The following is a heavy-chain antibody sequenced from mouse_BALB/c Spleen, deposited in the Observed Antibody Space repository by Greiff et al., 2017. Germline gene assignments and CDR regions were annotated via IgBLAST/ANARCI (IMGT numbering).Heavy chain of an antibody. J-gene: IGHJ4*01. CDR1: GFTFTGYY. V-gene: IGHV7-3*02. D-gene: IGHD2-3*01. CDR2: IRNRANGYTT. Sequence: EVLLVESGGGLVQPGGSLRLSCATSGFTFTGYYMSWVRQPPGKALEWMGCIRNRANGYTTEYSATVKARFTNSRDNSQSILYLQMNTLNAETSATYNCASVSIYDGYYCAMDYWGQGTSVTVSS. CDR3: ASVSIYDGYYCAMDY.